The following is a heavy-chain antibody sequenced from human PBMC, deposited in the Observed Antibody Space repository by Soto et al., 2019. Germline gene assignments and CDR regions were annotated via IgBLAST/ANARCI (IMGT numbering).Heavy chain of an antibody. Sequence: QVQLVQSGAEVKKPGASVKVSCKASGYTFTSYDINWVRQATGQGLEWMGWMNPNSGNTGYAQKFQGRATMTRNTRIGTAEMGLSSVGSEDTAVYYCGRGGGGGGYGGAYYYYGMDVWGQGTTVTVSS. CDR3: GRGGGGGGYGGAYYYYGMDV. CDR1: GYTFTSYD. CDR2: MNPNSGNT. V-gene: IGHV1-8*01. J-gene: IGHJ6*02. D-gene: IGHD6-19*01.